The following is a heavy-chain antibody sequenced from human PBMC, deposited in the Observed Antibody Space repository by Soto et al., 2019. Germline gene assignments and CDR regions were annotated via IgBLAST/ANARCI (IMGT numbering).Heavy chain of an antibody. V-gene: IGHV1-8*01. CDR1: GYTFTSYG. CDR3: ARRAETNGWNGFGADKYYFDF. J-gene: IGHJ4*02. Sequence: ASVKVSCKASGYTFTSYGIYWVRQATGQGLEWMGWMNPNTGNSGYAQRFQGRVTVTSDTSINTVHMELSSLRSEDTAVYYCARRAETNGWNGFGADKYYFDFWGQGTLVTVSS. D-gene: IGHD1-1*01. CDR2: MNPNTGNS.